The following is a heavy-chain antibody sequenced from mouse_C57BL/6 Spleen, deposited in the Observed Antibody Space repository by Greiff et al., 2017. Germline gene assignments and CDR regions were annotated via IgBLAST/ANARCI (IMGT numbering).Heavy chain of an antibody. CDR3: ARDTGTGSPYAMDY. CDR1: GFNIKDYY. Sequence: EVQLQQSGAELVKPGASVKLSCTASGFNIKDYYMHWVKQRPEQGLEWIGRIDPEAGENKYAPKFQGKATITAATSSNTAYLQLSSLTSEDTAVYYGARDTGTGSPYAMDYWGQGTSGTVSS. J-gene: IGHJ4*01. V-gene: IGHV14-2*01. CDR2: IDPEAGEN. D-gene: IGHD4-1*01.